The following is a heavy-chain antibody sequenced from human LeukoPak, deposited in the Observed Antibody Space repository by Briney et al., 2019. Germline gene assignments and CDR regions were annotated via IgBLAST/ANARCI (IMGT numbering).Heavy chain of an antibody. V-gene: IGHV4-59*01. CDR3: ARIAVAGTDWFDP. J-gene: IGHJ5*02. CDR1: GGSITSYY. CDR2: IYYSGST. Sequence: SETLSLTCTVSGGSITSYYWSWIRQPPGKGLEWIGYIYYSGSTNYNPSLKSRVTISVDTSKNQFSLKLSSVTAADTAVYYCARIAVAGTDWFDPWGQGTLVTVSS. D-gene: IGHD6-19*01.